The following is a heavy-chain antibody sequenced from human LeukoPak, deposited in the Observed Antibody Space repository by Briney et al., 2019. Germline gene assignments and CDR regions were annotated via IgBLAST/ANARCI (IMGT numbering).Heavy chain of an antibody. CDR3: ASRYCSSTSCRSYWYFDL. V-gene: IGHV3-23*01. CDR1: GFGFSSFA. Sequence: PGGSLRLSCAASGFGFSSFAMSWVRQAPGKGLEWVSSISTSGDTAYYADSVKGRFTTSRDNAKNSLYLQMNSLRAEDTAVYYCASRYCSSTSCRSYWYFDLWGRGTLVTVSS. D-gene: IGHD2-2*01. CDR2: ISTSGDTA. J-gene: IGHJ2*01.